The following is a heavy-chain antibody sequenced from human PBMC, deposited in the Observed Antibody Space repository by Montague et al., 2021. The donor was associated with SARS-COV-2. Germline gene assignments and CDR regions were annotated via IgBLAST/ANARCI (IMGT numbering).Heavy chain of an antibody. CDR2: VYFTGNT. CDR3: ARHRGFGDLWALDY. CDR1: GGDVHEYC. Sequence: SETLSLTCSVSGGDVHEYCWSWNRPSPGKRLECIGYVYFTGNTDYNPSXXSRVTISVDTPKNQFSLQLASVTAADTAVYYCARHRGFGDLWALDYWGQGTLVAVSS. D-gene: IGHD3-10*01. V-gene: IGHV4-59*08. J-gene: IGHJ4*02.